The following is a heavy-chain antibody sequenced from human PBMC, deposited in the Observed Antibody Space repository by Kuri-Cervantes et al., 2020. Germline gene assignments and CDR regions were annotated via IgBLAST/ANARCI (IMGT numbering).Heavy chain of an antibody. V-gene: IGHV4-30-4*01. J-gene: IGHJ4*02. Sequence: LRLSCTVSGGSISSGDYYWSWIRQPPGKGLEWIGYIYYSGSTYYNPSLKSRVTISVDTSKNQFSLKLSSVTAADTAVYYCAREMTTVTTTLDYWGQGTLVTVSS. D-gene: IGHD4-17*01. CDR3: AREMTTVTTTLDY. CDR1: GGSISSGDYY. CDR2: IYYSGST.